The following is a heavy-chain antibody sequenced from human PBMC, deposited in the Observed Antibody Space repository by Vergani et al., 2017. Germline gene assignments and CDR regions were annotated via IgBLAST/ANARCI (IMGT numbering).Heavy chain of an antibody. CDR2: ISSSSSYI. CDR3: ARDHWGEYCSGGSCYHYYYGMDV. Sequence: EVQLVESGGGLVKPGGSLRLSCAASGFTFSSYSMNWVRQAPGNGLEWVSSISSSSSYIYYADSVKGRFTISRDNAKNSLYLQMNSLRAEDTAVYYCARDHWGEYCSGGSCYHYYYGMDVWGQGTTVTVSS. D-gene: IGHD2-15*01. CDR1: GFTFSSYS. J-gene: IGHJ6*02. V-gene: IGHV3-21*01.